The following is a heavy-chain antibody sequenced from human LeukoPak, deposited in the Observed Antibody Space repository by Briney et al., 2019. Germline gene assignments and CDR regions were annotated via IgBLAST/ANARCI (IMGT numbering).Heavy chain of an antibody. CDR2: ISSSSSYK. J-gene: IGHJ3*02. V-gene: IGHV3-21*01. Sequence: GGSLRLSCAASGFTFSSYAMSWVRQAPGKGLEWVSSISSSSSYKYYADSVKGRFTISRDNAKNSLYLQMNSLRAEDTAVYYCARDLGAVAGTFAFDIWGQGTMVTVSS. CDR3: ARDLGAVAGTFAFDI. D-gene: IGHD6-19*01. CDR1: GFTFSSYA.